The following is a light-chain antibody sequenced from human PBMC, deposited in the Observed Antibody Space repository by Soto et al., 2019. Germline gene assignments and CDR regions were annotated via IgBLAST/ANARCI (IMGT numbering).Light chain of an antibody. Sequence: DTQMTQSPSSLSASVGDRVTITCRASQDISKALAWFQQKPGKAPKLLIYAASNLQSGVPSKFSGIGSGTDFTLTISSLQPEDFATYFCQQYKTYPLTFVGGTKVEIK. CDR1: QDISKA. CDR3: QQYKTYPLT. V-gene: IGKV1-16*02. J-gene: IGKJ4*01. CDR2: AAS.